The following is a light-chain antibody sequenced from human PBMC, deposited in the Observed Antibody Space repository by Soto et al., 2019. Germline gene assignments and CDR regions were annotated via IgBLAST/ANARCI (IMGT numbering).Light chain of an antibody. CDR1: SSDIGGYEY. Sequence: QSVLTQPASVSGSLGQSITISCTGTSSDIGGYEYVSWYQQHPGKAPKLIIFEVSNRPSGVSDRFSGSNSGNTASLTISGLQAEDEADYYCTSYSRYRVLVFGGGTKVTVL. V-gene: IGLV2-14*01. CDR2: EVS. J-gene: IGLJ3*02. CDR3: TSYSRYRVLV.